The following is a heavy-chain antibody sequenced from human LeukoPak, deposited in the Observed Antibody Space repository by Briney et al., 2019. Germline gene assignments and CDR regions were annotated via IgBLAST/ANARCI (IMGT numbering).Heavy chain of an antibody. Sequence: GGSLRLSCAASGFTFSTYSMNWVRQAPGKGLEWVSYISSNSRTIYYADSVKGRFTISRDNAKNSLFLQLNSLRDEDTAVHYCARDPGVTNTWFDYWGQGTLVTVSS. V-gene: IGHV3-48*02. CDR3: ARDPGVTNTWFDY. D-gene: IGHD4-17*01. CDR2: ISSNSRTI. J-gene: IGHJ4*02. CDR1: GFTFSTYS.